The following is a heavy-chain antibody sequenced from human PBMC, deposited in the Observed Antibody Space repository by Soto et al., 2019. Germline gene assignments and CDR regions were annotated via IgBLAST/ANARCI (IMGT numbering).Heavy chain of an antibody. V-gene: IGHV1-69*06. J-gene: IGHJ6*02. CDR3: ARVWAAAGYYGMDV. D-gene: IGHD6-13*01. CDR1: GGTFSSYA. CDR2: IIPIFGTA. Sequence: QVQLVQSGAEVKKPGSSVKVSCKASGGTFSSYAISWVRQAPGQGLEWMGGIIPIFGTANYEQKFQGRVTITADKSTSTADMELSSLRSEDTAVYYCARVWAAAGYYGMDVWVQGTTVTVSS.